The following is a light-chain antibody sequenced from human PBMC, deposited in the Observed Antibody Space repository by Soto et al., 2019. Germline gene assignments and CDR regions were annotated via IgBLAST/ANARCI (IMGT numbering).Light chain of an antibody. CDR2: DVS. V-gene: IGLV2-14*01. J-gene: IGLJ2*01. CDR3: SSYTSSSTLV. Sequence: QSALTQPASVSGSPGQSITISCTGTSSYVGGYNYVSWYQQHPGKAPKLMIYDVSNRPSGVSNRFSGSKSGNTASLTSSGLQAEDDADYYCSSYTSSSTLVFGGGTKLTVL. CDR1: SSYVGGYNY.